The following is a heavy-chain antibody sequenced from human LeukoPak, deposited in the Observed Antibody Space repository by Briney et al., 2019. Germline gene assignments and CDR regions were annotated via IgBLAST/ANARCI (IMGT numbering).Heavy chain of an antibody. D-gene: IGHD1-1*01. Sequence: PSETLSLTCAVYGGSFSGYYWSWIRQPPGKGLEWIGYIYYSGSTNYNPSLKSRVTISVDTSKNQFSLKLSSVTAADTAVYYCARSLGWNDGLAFDIWGQGTMVTVSS. J-gene: IGHJ3*02. CDR2: IYYSGST. V-gene: IGHV4-59*08. CDR3: ARSLGWNDGLAFDI. CDR1: GGSFSGYY.